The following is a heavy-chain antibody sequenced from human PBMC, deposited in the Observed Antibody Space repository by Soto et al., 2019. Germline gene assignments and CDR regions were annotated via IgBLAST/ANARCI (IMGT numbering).Heavy chain of an antibody. CDR3: ARGSAYCSCTSCYPNWFDP. J-gene: IGHJ5*02. CDR1: GGSISSYY. D-gene: IGHD2-2*01. Sequence: PSETLSLTCTVSGGSISSYYWSWIRQPPGKGLEWIGYIYYSGSTNYNPSLKSRVTISVDTSKNQFSLKLSSVTAADTAVYYCARGSAYCSCTSCYPNWFDPWGQGTLVTVSS. CDR2: IYYSGST. V-gene: IGHV4-59*01.